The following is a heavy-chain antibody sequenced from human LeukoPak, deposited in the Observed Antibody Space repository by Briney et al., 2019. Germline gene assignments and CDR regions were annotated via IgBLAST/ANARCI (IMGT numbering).Heavy chain of an antibody. D-gene: IGHD2-15*01. CDR3: AKDCSGGSCYVDY. CDR1: GFAFSNQA. V-gene: IGHV3-23*01. CDR2: ISDSGGSR. Sequence: PGGSLRLSCAASGFAFSNQAMGWVRQASGKGLEWVSAISDSGGSRYYADSVKGRFTISRDNSKNTLYLQMNSLRAEDTAMHFCAKDCSGGSCYVDYWGQGTLVTVSS. J-gene: IGHJ4*02.